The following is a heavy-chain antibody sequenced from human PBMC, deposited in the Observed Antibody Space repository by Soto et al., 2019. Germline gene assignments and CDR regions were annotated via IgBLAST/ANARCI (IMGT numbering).Heavy chain of an antibody. CDR3: ARAWRADV. CDR2: ISANGDTT. V-gene: IGHV3-64*01. Sequence: EVQLVESGGGLVQPGGSLRLSCAASGFTFSNYAMHWVRQAPGKGLECVSVISANGDTTYYANSVKDRFTISRDNSKNTLYLQMGRLRADDMAVYYCARAWRADVWGQGTTVAVSS. J-gene: IGHJ6*02. CDR1: GFTFSNYA.